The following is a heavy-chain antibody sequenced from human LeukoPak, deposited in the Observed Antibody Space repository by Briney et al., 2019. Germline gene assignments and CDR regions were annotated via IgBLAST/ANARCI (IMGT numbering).Heavy chain of an antibody. D-gene: IGHD6-6*01. V-gene: IGHV3-23*01. J-gene: IGHJ4*02. Sequence: GGSLRLSCAASGFSFSNYAMSWVRQAPEKGLESVSAISGSAVTTYYADSVQGRFTISRDNSKNTLYLQMNSLRAEDTAVYYCARGGYYSSSSLFVDYWGQGTLVTVSS. CDR1: GFSFSNYA. CDR3: ARGGYYSSSSLFVDY. CDR2: ISGSAVTT.